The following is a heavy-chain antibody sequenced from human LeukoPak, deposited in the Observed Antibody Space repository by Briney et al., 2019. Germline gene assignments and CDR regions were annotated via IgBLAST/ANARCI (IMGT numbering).Heavy chain of an antibody. CDR2: IKQDGSEK. CDR1: GFTFSSYA. CDR3: AKHTGYSYGHFDY. Sequence: GRSLRLSCAASGFTFSSYAMSWVRQAPGKGLEWVANIKQDGSEKYYVNSVKGRFTISRDNAKNSLYLQMNGLRAEDTAVYYCAKHTGYSYGHFDYWGQGTLVTVSS. D-gene: IGHD5-18*01. J-gene: IGHJ4*02. V-gene: IGHV3-7*01.